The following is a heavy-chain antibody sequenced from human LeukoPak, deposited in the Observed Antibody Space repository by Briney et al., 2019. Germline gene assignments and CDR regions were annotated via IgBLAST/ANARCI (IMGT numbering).Heavy chain of an antibody. J-gene: IGHJ4*02. Sequence: ASVKVSRKASGYTFTSYAMHWVRQAPGQRLEWMGWINAGNGDTKYSQKFQGRVTITRDTSASTGYMELSSLRSEDTAVYYCGRDVRGMTTAYFDSWGQGTLVTVSS. V-gene: IGHV1-3*01. D-gene: IGHD4-11*01. CDR3: GRDVRGMTTAYFDS. CDR1: GYTFTSYA. CDR2: INAGNGDT.